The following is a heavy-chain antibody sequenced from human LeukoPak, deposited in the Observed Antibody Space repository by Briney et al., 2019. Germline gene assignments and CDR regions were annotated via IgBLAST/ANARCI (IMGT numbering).Heavy chain of an antibody. CDR2: IGYDGTKK. Sequence: GGSLRLSCAASGFIFRTYGIHWVRQAPGKGLQWVAFIGYDGTKKSYADSVKGRFTISRDNSKNTVDLQMSSLRVEDMARYYCVKDFSSPYPPVDFQHWGRGTLVTVSS. CDR3: VKDFSSPYPPVDFQH. J-gene: IGHJ1*01. CDR1: GFIFRTYG. V-gene: IGHV3-30*02. D-gene: IGHD1-14*01.